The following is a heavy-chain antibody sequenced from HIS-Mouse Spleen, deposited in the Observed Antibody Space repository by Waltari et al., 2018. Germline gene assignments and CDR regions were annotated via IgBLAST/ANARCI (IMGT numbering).Heavy chain of an antibody. V-gene: IGHV3-30*18. CDR2: ISYDGSNK. D-gene: IGHD2-15*01. CDR3: AKTDIVVVVAATENAFDI. J-gene: IGHJ3*02. Sequence: QVQLVESGGGVVQPGRSLRLSCAASGFTFSSYGMHWVRQAPGQGLEWVAVISYDGSNKDYADSVKGRFTISRDNSKNTLYLQMNSLRAEDTAVYYCAKTDIVVVVAATENAFDIWGQGTMVTVSS. CDR1: GFTFSSYG.